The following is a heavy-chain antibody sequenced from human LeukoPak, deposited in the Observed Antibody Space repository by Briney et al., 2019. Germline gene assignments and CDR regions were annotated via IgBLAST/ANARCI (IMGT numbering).Heavy chain of an antibody. J-gene: IGHJ4*02. CDR2: IGVFNGNR. CDR3: GRDWDWHVQF. Sequence: ASEKVSCKTSGYTFSRYGFSWVRQAPGQGLEWIGWIGVFNGNRNYAKSVQGRITLTADTSTNTTYMELRSLTSDDTAVYFCGRDWDWHVQFWGQGTLITVSS. CDR1: GYTFSRYG. D-gene: IGHD1-26*01. V-gene: IGHV1-18*01.